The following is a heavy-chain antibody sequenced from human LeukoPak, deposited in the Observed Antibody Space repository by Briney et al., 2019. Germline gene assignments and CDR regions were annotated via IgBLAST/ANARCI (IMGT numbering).Heavy chain of an antibody. CDR3: AREPTERSYYGSGSYYNYYYYMDV. Sequence: SETLSLTCTVSGGSIGSYYWSWIRQPPGTGLEWIAYIYYSGSTYYNPSLQSRVTISVNTSKNQFSLKLSSVTAADTAVYYCAREPTERSYYGSGSYYNYYYYMDVWGKGTTVTVSS. V-gene: IGHV4-59*01. D-gene: IGHD3-10*01. J-gene: IGHJ6*03. CDR2: IYYSGST. CDR1: GGSIGSYY.